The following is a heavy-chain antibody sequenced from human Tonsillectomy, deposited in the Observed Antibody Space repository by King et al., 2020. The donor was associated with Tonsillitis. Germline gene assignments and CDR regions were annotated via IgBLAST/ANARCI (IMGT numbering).Heavy chain of an antibody. CDR2: INHSGST. Sequence: VQLQQWGAGLLKPSETLSLTCAVYGGSFSGYYWSWIRQPPGKGLEWIGEINHSGSTNYNPSLKSRVTISVDTSKNQFSLKLSSVTAADTAVYYCARERRSTGSYVYWYFDLWGRGTLVTVSS. CDR3: ARERRSTGSYVYWYFDL. J-gene: IGHJ2*01. D-gene: IGHD1-26*01. CDR1: GGSFSGYY. V-gene: IGHV4-34*01.